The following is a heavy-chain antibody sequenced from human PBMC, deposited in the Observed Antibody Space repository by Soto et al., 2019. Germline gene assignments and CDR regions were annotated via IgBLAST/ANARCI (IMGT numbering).Heavy chain of an antibody. V-gene: IGHV3-11*01. CDR2: IRSSGSTI. CDR1: GFTFSDYY. CDR3: ASVGPPLDY. J-gene: IGHJ4*02. Sequence: QVQLVESGGGLVKPGGSLRLSCAASGFTFSDYYMSWIRQAPGKGLEWVSNIRSSGSTIYYADSVKGRFTISRDNAKSALYLQRNSQRDEDPAEYYCASVGPPLDYWGQGTQVTVSS.